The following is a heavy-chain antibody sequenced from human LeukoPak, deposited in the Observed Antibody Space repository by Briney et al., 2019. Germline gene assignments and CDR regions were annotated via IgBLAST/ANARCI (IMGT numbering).Heavy chain of an antibody. CDR2: IYPGDSDT. CDR1: GYSFTSYW. J-gene: IGHJ3*02. Sequence: GESLKISCKGSGYSFTSYWIGWVRRMPGKGPEWMGIIYPGDSDTRYSPSFQGQVTISADKSISTAYLQWSSLKASDTAMYYCARHHDNYYGSRRAFDIWGQGTMVTVSS. CDR3: ARHHDNYYGSRRAFDI. V-gene: IGHV5-51*01. D-gene: IGHD3-22*01.